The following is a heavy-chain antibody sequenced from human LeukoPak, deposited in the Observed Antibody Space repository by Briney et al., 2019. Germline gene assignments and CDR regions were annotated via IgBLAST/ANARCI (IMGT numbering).Heavy chain of an antibody. CDR1: GFTLSTYW. CDR2: INSDGSST. D-gene: IGHD6-19*01. CDR3: ARGQWLVSHWYFDL. J-gene: IGHJ2*01. V-gene: IGHV3-74*01. Sequence: PGGSLRLSCAASGFTLSTYWMHWVRQAPGKGRVWVARINSDGSSTNYADSVKGRFTISRDNAKNTLYLQMNSLRAEDTAVYYCARGQWLVSHWYFDLWGRGTLVTVSS.